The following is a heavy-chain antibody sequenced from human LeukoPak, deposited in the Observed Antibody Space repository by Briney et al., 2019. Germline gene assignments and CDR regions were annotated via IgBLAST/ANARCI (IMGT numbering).Heavy chain of an antibody. V-gene: IGHV5-51*01. CDR2: IYPGDSDT. Sequence: KPGESLKISCKGSGYSFPNYWIGWVRQKPGKGLEWMGIIYPGDSDTRYSPSFRGQVTISADKPISTAYLQWSSLKASDSAMYFCASVSNLRWLEQDYYYYNVMDVWGQGTTVTVSS. CDR3: ASVSNLRWLEQDYYYYNVMDV. D-gene: IGHD1/OR15-1a*01. J-gene: IGHJ6*02. CDR1: GYSFPNYW.